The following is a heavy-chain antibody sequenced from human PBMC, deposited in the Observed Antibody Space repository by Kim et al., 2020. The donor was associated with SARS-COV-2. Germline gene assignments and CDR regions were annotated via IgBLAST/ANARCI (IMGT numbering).Heavy chain of an antibody. Sequence: ASVKVSCKASGFSFTAYGFSWVRQAPGQGLEWMGWISVYNGNTHYAQNVQGRVTMTTDTSTATVYMEVRSLRSDDTAVYYCARGGASTTGFADYWGQGTLVTVSS. CDR1: GFSFTAYG. D-gene: IGHD1-26*01. V-gene: IGHV1-18*01. J-gene: IGHJ4*02. CDR3: ARGGASTTGFADY. CDR2: ISVYNGNT.